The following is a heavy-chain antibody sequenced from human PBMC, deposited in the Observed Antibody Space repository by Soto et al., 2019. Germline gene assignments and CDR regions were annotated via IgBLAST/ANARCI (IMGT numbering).Heavy chain of an antibody. CDR3: AKGATMIMVAPLTY. Sequence: EVQLLESGGGLVQPGGSLRLSCAASGFTFSNYAMSWVRQPPGKGLEWVSAISGSGGSTYYADSVKGRFTISRDNSKNTLFLQMNSLRAADTAVYYCAKGATMIMVAPLTYWGQGTLLTVSS. D-gene: IGHD3-22*01. J-gene: IGHJ4*02. CDR1: GFTFSNYA. V-gene: IGHV3-23*01. CDR2: ISGSGGST.